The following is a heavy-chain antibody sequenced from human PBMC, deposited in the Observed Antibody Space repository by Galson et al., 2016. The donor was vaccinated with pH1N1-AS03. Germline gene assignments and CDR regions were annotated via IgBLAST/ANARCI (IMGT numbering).Heavy chain of an antibody. CDR3: AREGAAADPDDS. CDR2: IYHSGST. Sequence: ETLSLTCAASGYSISSGYYWGWIRQPPGKGLEWIGSIYHSGSTYYNPPLKSRITISVDTSKNQFSLNLYSVTAADTAVYHCAREGAAADPDDSWGQGTLVTVSS. CDR1: GYSISSGYY. J-gene: IGHJ4*02. D-gene: IGHD6-13*01. V-gene: IGHV4-38-2*02.